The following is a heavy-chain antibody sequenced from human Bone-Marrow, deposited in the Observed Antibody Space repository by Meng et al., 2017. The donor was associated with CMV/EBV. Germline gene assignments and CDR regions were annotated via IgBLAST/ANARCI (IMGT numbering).Heavy chain of an antibody. CDR3: ARGYYDFWSGGGLDV. V-gene: IGHV4-39*07. Sequence: SETLSLTCTVSGGSISSSSYYWGWIRQPPGKGLEWIGSIYYSGSTYYNPSLKSRVTISVDTSKNQFSLKLSSVTAADTAMYYCARGYYDFWSGGGLDVWGQGTTVTVS. D-gene: IGHD3-3*01. CDR1: GGSISSSSYY. J-gene: IGHJ6*02. CDR2: IYYSGST.